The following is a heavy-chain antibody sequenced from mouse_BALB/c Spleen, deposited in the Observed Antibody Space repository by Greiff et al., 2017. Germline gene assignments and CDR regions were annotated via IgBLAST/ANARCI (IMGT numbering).Heavy chain of an antibody. J-gene: IGHJ4*01. D-gene: IGHD2-2*01. Sequence: EVKLMESGGGLVKPGGSLKLSCAASGFTFSSYAMSWVRQTPEKRLEWVASISSGGSTYYPDSVKGRFTISRDNARNILYLQMSSLRSEDTAMYYCARGGGYDYYAMDYWGQGTSVTVSS. CDR2: ISSGGST. CDR3: ARGGGYDYYAMDY. CDR1: GFTFSSYA. V-gene: IGHV5-6-5*01.